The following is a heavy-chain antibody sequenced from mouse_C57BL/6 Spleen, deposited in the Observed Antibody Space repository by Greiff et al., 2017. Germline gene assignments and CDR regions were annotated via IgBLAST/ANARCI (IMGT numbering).Heavy chain of an antibody. D-gene: IGHD2-3*01. J-gene: IGHJ4*01. CDR1: GYTFTSYW. V-gene: IGHV1-53*01. CDR3: ARSVDGHYAMDY. CDR2: INPSNGGT. Sequence: QVHVKQPGTELVKPGASVKLSCKASGYTFTSYWMHWVKQRPGQGLEWIGNINPSNGGTNYNEKFKSKATLTVDKSSSTAYMQLSSLTSEDSAVYYCARSVDGHYAMDYWGQGTSVTVSS.